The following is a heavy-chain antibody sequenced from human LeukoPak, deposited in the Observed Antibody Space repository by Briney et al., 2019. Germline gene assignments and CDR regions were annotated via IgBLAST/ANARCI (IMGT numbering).Heavy chain of an antibody. J-gene: IGHJ4*02. CDR3: ASKSVGATDY. Sequence: PSETLSLTCTVSGDSISSSSYYWGWVRQPPGKGLEWIGSIYYSGSTYYNPSLKSRVTISVDTSKNQFSLKLSSVTAADTAVYYCASKSVGATDYWGQGTLVTVSS. D-gene: IGHD1-26*01. V-gene: IGHV4-39*01. CDR1: GDSISSSSYY. CDR2: IYYSGST.